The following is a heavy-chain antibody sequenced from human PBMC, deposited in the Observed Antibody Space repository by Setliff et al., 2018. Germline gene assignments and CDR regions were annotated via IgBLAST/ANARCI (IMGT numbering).Heavy chain of an antibody. V-gene: IGHV4-4*07. Sequence: NPSETLSLTCTVSGVSISGYFWSWIRQPAGKGLEWIGHIYTSGSTNYNPSLKSRVTISVDTSKNQFSLKLSSVTAADTAVYYCARDPRYSSSWYSFDIRGQGTMVTVS. CDR1: GVSISGYF. CDR3: ARDPRYSSSWYSFDI. D-gene: IGHD6-13*01. CDR2: IYTSGST. J-gene: IGHJ3*02.